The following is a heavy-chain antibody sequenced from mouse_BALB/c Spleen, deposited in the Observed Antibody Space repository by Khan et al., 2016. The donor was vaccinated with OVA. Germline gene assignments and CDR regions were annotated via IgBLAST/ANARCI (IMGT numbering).Heavy chain of an antibody. D-gene: IGHD1-1*01. J-gene: IGHJ3*01. CDR2: IRLKSNNYAT. V-gene: IGHV6-6*02. CDR3: TRKDYGSSLFAY. CDR1: GFTFSNYW. Sequence: EVKLEVSGGGLVQPGGSMKLSCVASGFTFSNYWMNWVRQSPEKGLEWVAEIRLKSNNYATHYAESVKGRFTISRDDSKSSVYLQMNNLRAEDTGIYYCTRKDYGSSLFAYWGQGTLVTVSA.